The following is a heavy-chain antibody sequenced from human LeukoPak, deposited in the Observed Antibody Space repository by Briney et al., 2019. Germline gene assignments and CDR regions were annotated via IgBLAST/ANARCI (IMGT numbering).Heavy chain of an antibody. J-gene: IGHJ4*02. CDR1: GFTFSSYG. CDR3: AKDRLIVLTYYFDY. V-gene: IGHV3-30*18. Sequence: GGSLRLSCAASGFTFSSYGMHWVRQAPGKGLEWVAVISYDGSNKYYADSVKGRFTISRDNSKNTLYLQMNSLRAEDTAVYYCAKDRLIVLTYYFDYWGQGTLVTVSS. CDR2: ISYDGSNK. D-gene: IGHD2/OR15-2a*01.